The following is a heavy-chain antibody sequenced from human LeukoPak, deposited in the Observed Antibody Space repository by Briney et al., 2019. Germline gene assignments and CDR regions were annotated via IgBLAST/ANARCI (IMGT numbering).Heavy chain of an antibody. CDR2: INPNSGGT. CDR3: ARGIAAAGKRDY. V-gene: IGHV1-2*06. CDR1: GYTFTGYY. Sequence: ASVKVSCKASGYTFTGYYMHWVRQAPGQGLEWMGRINPNSGGTNYAQKFQGRVTMTRDTSISTGYMELSRLRSDDTAVYYCARGIAAAGKRDYWGQGTLVTISS. J-gene: IGHJ4*02. D-gene: IGHD6-13*01.